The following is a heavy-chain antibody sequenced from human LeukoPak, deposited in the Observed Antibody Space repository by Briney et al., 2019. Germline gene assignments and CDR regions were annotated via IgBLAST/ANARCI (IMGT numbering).Heavy chain of an antibody. J-gene: IGHJ4*02. Sequence: GASVKASCKASGYIFTSYYMHWVRQAPGQGLEWMGIINPSGGRTSYAQKFQGRVTMTRDTSTSTVYMDLSSLRSEDTAVYYCARGVVVTAADVHFDFWGQGTLVTVSS. CDR2: INPSGGRT. D-gene: IGHD2-21*02. CDR1: GYIFTSYY. CDR3: ARGVVVTAADVHFDF. V-gene: IGHV1-46*01.